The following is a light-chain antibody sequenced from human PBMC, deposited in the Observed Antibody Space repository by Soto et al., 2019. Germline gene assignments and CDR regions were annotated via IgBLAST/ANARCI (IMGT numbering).Light chain of an antibody. Sequence: DIQMTQSPSSLSASVGDRVTITCRASQDISNYLVWFQQKPGKAPKSLISSASTLQSGVPSKFSGSGSGTDFTLTITNLQPEDFGTYYCQQYNSYPITFGQGTRLEIK. J-gene: IGKJ5*01. CDR3: QQYNSYPIT. CDR1: QDISNY. CDR2: SAS. V-gene: IGKV1-16*02.